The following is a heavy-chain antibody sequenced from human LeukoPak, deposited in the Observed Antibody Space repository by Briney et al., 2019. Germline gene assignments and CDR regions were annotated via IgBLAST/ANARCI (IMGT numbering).Heavy chain of an antibody. CDR3: ARVYAKYYYDSSGYAFDI. V-gene: IGHV1-2*02. Sequence: ASVKVSCKASGYTFTGYYMHWVRQAPGQGLEWMGWINPNSGGTNYAQKFQGRVTMTRDTSISTAYMELSRLRSDDTAVYYCARVYAKYYYDSSGYAFDIWGQGTMVTVSS. CDR1: GYTFTGYY. CDR2: INPNSGGT. D-gene: IGHD3-22*01. J-gene: IGHJ3*02.